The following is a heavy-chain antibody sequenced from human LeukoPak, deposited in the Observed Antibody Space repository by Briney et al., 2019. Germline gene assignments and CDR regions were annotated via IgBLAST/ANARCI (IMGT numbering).Heavy chain of an antibody. CDR3: ARGTNYGDYVEYFQH. Sequence: GGSLRLSCAASGFTFSSYAMSWVRQAPGKGLEWVSAISGSGGSTYYADSVKGRFTISRDNSKNTLYLQMNSLRAEDTAVYYCARGTNYGDYVEYFQHWGQGTLVTVSS. CDR2: ISGSGGST. J-gene: IGHJ1*01. D-gene: IGHD4-17*01. V-gene: IGHV3-23*01. CDR1: GFTFSSYA.